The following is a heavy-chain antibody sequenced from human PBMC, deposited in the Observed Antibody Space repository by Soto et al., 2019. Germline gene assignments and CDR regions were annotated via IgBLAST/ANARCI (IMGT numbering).Heavy chain of an antibody. CDR1: GGTFSSYG. Sequence: SVKVSCKASGGTFSSYGINWVRQAPGQGLEWMGGIIPIFDTSNSAQKFQGRVTITADKSTSTVYMELSSLRSEDTAVYYCARDIKRAAAGYYYYNAMDVWGQGTTVTVSS. D-gene: IGHD6-13*01. CDR2: IIPIFDTS. J-gene: IGHJ6*02. CDR3: ARDIKRAAAGYYYYNAMDV. V-gene: IGHV1-69*06.